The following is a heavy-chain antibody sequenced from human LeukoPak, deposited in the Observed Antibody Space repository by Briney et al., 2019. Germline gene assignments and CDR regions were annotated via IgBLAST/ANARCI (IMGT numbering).Heavy chain of an antibody. D-gene: IGHD3-3*01. CDR3: ARVCWSGYYFLCY. V-gene: IGHV1-8*02. Sequence: GASVMVSCKASGYTLTSNYIHWVRQATGQGLEWMGWMNPNSGNTGYAQKFQGRVTMTRNTSISTAYMELSSLRSEDTAVYYCARVCWSGYYFLCYWGQGTLVTVSS. CDR2: MNPNSGNT. J-gene: IGHJ4*02. CDR1: GYTLTSNY.